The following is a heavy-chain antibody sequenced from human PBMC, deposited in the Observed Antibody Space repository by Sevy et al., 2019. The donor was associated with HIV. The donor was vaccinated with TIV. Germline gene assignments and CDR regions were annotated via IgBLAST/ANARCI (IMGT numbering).Heavy chain of an antibody. CDR1: GFTFSDYA. V-gene: IGHV3-30-3*01. J-gene: IGHJ4*02. CDR2: ISYDGINK. CDR3: ARDRSTRWINYYFDY. D-gene: IGHD2-2*01. Sequence: GSLRLSCAASGFTFSDYAMHWVRHTQGKGLEWVAVISYDGINKNYADSVKGRFTLSRDNSKNTLSLQMNSPRTEDTAVYYCARDRSTRWINYYFDYWGQGTLVTVSS.